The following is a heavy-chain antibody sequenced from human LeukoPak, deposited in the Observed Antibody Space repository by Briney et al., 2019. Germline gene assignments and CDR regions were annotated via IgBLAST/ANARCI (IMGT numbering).Heavy chain of an antibody. J-gene: IGHJ4*02. CDR3: ARGYSSSWFYFDY. D-gene: IGHD6-13*01. CDR2: IYYSGST. V-gene: IGHV4-59*01. CDR1: GGSISTYY. Sequence: SETLSLTXTVSGGSISTYYWSWIRQPPGKGLEWIGYIYYSGSTNYNPSLKSRVTISVDTSKSQFSLKLSSVTAADTAAYYCARGYSSSWFYFDYWGQGTLVTVSS.